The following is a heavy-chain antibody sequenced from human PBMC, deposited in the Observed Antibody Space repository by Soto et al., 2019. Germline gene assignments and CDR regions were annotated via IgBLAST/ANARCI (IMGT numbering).Heavy chain of an antibody. CDR1: GFTVTSDY. CDR3: ARGGYDGMDV. V-gene: IGHV3-53*05. J-gene: IGHJ6*02. Sequence: EVQLVETGGGLIQPGGSLRLSCEASGFTVTSDYMTWVRQAPGKGLEWVSVIYSGGTSYYADSVKGRFTVSRDNSKNTLYLQMNSLTSEDTAVYYCARGGYDGMDVWGQGTTVTVSS. D-gene: IGHD3-16*01. CDR2: IYSGGTS.